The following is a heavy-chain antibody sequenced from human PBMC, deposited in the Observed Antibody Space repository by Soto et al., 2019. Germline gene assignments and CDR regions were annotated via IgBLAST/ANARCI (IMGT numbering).Heavy chain of an antibody. Sequence: SQTLSLTCAISGDSLSSNSAAWNWIRQSPSRGLEWLGRTYYRSKWYNDYAVSVKSRITINPDTSKNQFSLQLNSVTPEDTAVYYCAKEPDTLGIGARPTHYDCGMDVWGQGATVTVYS. CDR2: TYYRSKWYN. V-gene: IGHV6-1*01. CDR3: AKEPDTLGIGARPTHYDCGMDV. D-gene: IGHD6-6*01. CDR1: GDSLSSNSAA. J-gene: IGHJ6*02.